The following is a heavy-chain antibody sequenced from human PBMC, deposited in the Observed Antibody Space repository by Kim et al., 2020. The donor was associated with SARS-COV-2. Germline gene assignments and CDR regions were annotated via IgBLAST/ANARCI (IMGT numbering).Heavy chain of an antibody. Sequence: KSRVTISVDTSKNQFSLKLSSVTAADTAVYYCARRVYYYDSSGYHYYFDYWGQGTLVTVSS. V-gene: IGHV4-39*01. J-gene: IGHJ4*02. CDR3: ARRVYYYDSSGYHYYFDY. D-gene: IGHD3-22*01.